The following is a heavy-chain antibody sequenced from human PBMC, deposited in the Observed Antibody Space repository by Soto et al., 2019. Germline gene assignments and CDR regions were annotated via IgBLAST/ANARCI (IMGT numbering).Heavy chain of an antibody. CDR2: IYYSGST. Sequence: KPSETLSLTCTVSGASISGYYWSWIRQPPGEGLEWIGYIYYSGSTSYNPSLNTRVTISLDMSKNQLSLKLSSVTAADTAVDYCARVETTETTDGGYFNGMDVWGQGTTVTASS. D-gene: IGHD4-17*01. CDR3: ARVETTETTDGGYFNGMDV. V-gene: IGHV4-59*01. J-gene: IGHJ6*02. CDR1: GASISGYY.